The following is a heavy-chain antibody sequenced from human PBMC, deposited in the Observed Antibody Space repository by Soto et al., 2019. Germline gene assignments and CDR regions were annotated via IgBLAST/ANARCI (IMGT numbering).Heavy chain of an antibody. Sequence: EVHLLESGGGLVLPGVSLRLSCAGSGFTFSSYAMSWVRQAPGKGLEWVSAISSVGGSTYYADPVKGRFIISRDNSENTLYLQVNSLRAEDTAIYYCTKDREFTYYDLWSGYYAFDSWGQGTLVTVSS. CDR3: TKDREFTYYDLWSGYYAFDS. J-gene: IGHJ4*02. V-gene: IGHV3-23*01. CDR2: ISSVGGST. CDR1: GFTFSSYA. D-gene: IGHD3-3*01.